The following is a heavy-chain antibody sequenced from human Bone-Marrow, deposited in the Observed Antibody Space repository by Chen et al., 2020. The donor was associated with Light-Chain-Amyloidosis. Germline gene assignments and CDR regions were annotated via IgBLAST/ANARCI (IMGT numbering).Heavy chain of an antibody. V-gene: IGHV3-74*01. D-gene: IGHD2-2*01. CDR1: GFTFNDYW. CDR2: IKSDGSAT. CDR3: SRGDCTSTSCFLDF. J-gene: IGHJ4*02. Sequence: EVQLVESGGGLVQPGGSRRLTCAASGFTFNDYWMHWVRQVPGKGLVWVARIKSDGSATNYAYSVKGRFTVSRDNAKNTLYLQIKSLRAEDTAVYYCSRGDCTSTSCFLDFWGQGTLVTVSS.